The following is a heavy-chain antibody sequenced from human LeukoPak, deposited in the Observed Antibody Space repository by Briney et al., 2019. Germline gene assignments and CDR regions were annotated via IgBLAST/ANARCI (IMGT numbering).Heavy chain of an antibody. J-gene: IGHJ4*02. V-gene: IGHV3-9*01. CDR2: ISWNSGSI. D-gene: IGHD5-18*01. CDR1: GFTFDDYA. Sequence: GRSLRLSCAASGFTFDDYAMHWVRQAPGKGLEWVSGISWNSGSIGYADSVKGRFTISRDNAKNSLYLQMNSLRAEDTALYYCAKDIGGLWLRRVFGYWGQGTLVTVSS. CDR3: AKDIGGLWLRRVFGY.